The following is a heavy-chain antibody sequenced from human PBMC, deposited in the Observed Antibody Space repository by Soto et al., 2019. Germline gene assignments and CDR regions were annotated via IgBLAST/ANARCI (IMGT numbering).Heavy chain of an antibody. J-gene: IGHJ6*02. Sequence: QVQLVESGGGVVQPGRSLRLSCAASGFTFSSYGMHWVRQAPGKGLEWGAVISHDGSNKYYADSVKGRFTISRDNSKNTLHLQRNSLRAEDTAVYYCAKAKYSSSWYSYGMDVWGQGTTVTVSS. CDR3: AKAKYSSSWYSYGMDV. CDR1: GFTFSSYG. V-gene: IGHV3-30*18. D-gene: IGHD6-13*01. CDR2: ISHDGSNK.